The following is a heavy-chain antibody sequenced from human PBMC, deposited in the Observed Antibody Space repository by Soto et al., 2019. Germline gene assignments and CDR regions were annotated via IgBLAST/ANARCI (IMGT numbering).Heavy chain of an antibody. J-gene: IGHJ4*02. Sequence: GESLKISCNASGYTFTNYWIIWVRQMPGKGLEWMGRIDPTGSYPNYSPSFQGHVTISSDMSIRTAFLQWNTLRASDTAMYYCARIRANVFDSWGQGTLVTVSS. CDR2: IDPTGSYP. CDR3: ARIRANVFDS. V-gene: IGHV5-10-1*01. D-gene: IGHD4-17*01. CDR1: GYTFTNYW.